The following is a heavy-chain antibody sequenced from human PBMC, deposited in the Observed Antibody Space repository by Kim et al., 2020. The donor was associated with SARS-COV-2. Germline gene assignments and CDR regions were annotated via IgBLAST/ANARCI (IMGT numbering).Heavy chain of an antibody. V-gene: IGHV4-31*02. J-gene: IGHJ6*03. CDR3: ARGTLGMRAYYYYMDV. Sequence: PSRKSRVTISVDTYKNQFSLKLSSVTAADTAVYYCARGTLGMRAYYYYMDVWGKGTTVTVSS. D-gene: IGHD7-27*01.